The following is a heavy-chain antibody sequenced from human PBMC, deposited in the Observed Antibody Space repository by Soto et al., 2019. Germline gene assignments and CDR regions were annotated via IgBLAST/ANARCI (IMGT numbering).Heavy chain of an antibody. D-gene: IGHD1-7*01. CDR3: ARDISGHGTTSP. V-gene: IGHV1-18*01. Sequence: QVQLVQSGAEVKKPGASVNVSCKASGYTFTDYGISWVRQAPGQGLEWMGWISAYNGKTHLARKSQGRVTMTTATSARTVYLSLRSLASDDTAVYYCARDISGHGTTSPWGQGTLVTVSS. CDR2: ISAYNGKT. CDR1: GYTFTDYG. J-gene: IGHJ5*02.